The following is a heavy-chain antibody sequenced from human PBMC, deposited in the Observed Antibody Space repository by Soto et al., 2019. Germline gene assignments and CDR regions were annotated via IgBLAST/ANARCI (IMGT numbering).Heavy chain of an antibody. Sequence: ASVKVSCKASGYTFSSYEINWVRQATGQGLEYLGWMNPDSGKTAYVQKFQGRVTMTRDTSRSTVYMELSSLRSEDTAVYYCARDGDSSGYYLPYFDYWG. J-gene: IGHJ4*01. CDR2: MNPDSGKT. D-gene: IGHD3-22*01. CDR1: GYTFSSYE. V-gene: IGHV1-8*01. CDR3: ARDGDSSGYYLPYFDY.